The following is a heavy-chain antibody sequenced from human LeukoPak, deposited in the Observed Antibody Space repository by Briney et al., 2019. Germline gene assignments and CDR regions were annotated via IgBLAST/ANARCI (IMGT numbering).Heavy chain of an antibody. CDR2: ISGSGSIT. V-gene: IGHV3-23*01. CDR1: GFTFRSNA. J-gene: IGHJ4*02. CDR3: AMLAVDTAMAPGDFFDY. D-gene: IGHD5-18*01. Sequence: GGSLRLSCAASGFTFRSNAMSWVRQAPGKGLEWVSAISGSGSITYYADSVKGRSSISRDNSKSTLYLQMNSLRAEDTAVYYCAMLAVDTAMAPGDFFDYWGQGTLVTASS.